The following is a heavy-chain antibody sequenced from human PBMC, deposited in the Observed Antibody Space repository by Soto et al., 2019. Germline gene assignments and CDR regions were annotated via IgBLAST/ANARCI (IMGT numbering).Heavy chain of an antibody. CDR1: GGSISISSYY. CDR2: IYYSGST. D-gene: IGHD2-21*01. CDR3: ARHVVWVIGYYFDY. J-gene: IGHJ4*02. V-gene: IGHV4-39*01. Sequence: KASETLSLTCTVSGGSISISSYYWCWIRHPPGKGLEWIGSIYYSGSTYYNPSLKSRVTISVDTSKNQFSLKLSSVTAADTAVYYCARHVVWVIGYYFDYWGQGTLVTVSS.